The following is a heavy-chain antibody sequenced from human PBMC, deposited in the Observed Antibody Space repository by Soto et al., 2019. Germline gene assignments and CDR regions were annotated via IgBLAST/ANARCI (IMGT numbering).Heavy chain of an antibody. J-gene: IGHJ6*03. Sequence: EVQLVESGGGLVQPGRSLRLSCAASGFTFDDYATHWVRQAPGKGLEWVSGINWKSDSIGYADSVKGRFTISRDNAKNTLYLEMNSLRAEDTAFYYCAKDVITTSYYYFYLDVWGKGTTVTVSS. D-gene: IGHD1-1*01. CDR1: GFTFDDYA. CDR3: AKDVITTSYYYFYLDV. CDR2: INWKSDSI. V-gene: IGHV3-9*01.